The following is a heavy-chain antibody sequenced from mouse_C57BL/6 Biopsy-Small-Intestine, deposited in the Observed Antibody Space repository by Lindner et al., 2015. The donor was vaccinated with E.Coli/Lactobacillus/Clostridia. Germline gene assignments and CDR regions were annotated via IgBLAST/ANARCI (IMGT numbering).Heavy chain of an antibody. D-gene: IGHD2-3*01. Sequence: VQLQESGAEVARPGASVKLSCKASGYTFTSYGISWVKQRTGQGLEWIGEIYPRSGNTYYNQKFKDKATLTVDKSSSTAHMELLSLTSEDFAVYYCARDGSHWYFDVWGTGTTVTVSS. V-gene: IGHV1-81*01. CDR1: GYTFTSYG. CDR2: IYPRSGNT. J-gene: IGHJ1*03. CDR3: ARDGSHWYFDV.